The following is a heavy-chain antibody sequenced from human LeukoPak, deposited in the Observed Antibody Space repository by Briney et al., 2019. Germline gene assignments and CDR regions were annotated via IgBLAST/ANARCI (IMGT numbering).Heavy chain of an antibody. V-gene: IGHV4-59*01. D-gene: IGHD3-22*01. Sequence: PSGTLSLXCTVSGGSISSYYWSWIRQPPGKGLEWIGYIYYSGSTNYNPSLKSRVTISVDTSKNQFSLKLSSVTAADTAVYYCARGHPSGYYYWYFDLWGRGTLVTVSS. CDR3: ARGHPSGYYYWYFDL. CDR1: GGSISSYY. CDR2: IYYSGST. J-gene: IGHJ2*01.